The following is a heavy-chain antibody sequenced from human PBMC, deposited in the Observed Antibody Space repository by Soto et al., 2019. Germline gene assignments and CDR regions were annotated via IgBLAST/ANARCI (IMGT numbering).Heavy chain of an antibody. CDR3: ARAAAGRPNWFDP. Sequence: PSETLSLTCTVSGGSISSGGYYWSWIRQHPGKGLEWIGYIYYSGSTYYNPSLKSRVTISVDTSKNQFSLKLSSVTAADTAVYYCARAAAGRPNWFDPWGQGTLVTVSS. J-gene: IGHJ5*02. CDR1: GGSISSGGYY. CDR2: IYYSGST. D-gene: IGHD6-13*01. V-gene: IGHV4-31*03.